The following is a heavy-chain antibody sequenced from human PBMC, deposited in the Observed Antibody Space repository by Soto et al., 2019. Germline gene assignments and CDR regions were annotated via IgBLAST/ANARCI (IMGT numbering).Heavy chain of an antibody. Sequence: PSETLSLTCAVSGGSITSGGYSWSWIRQSPGKGLEWIGYIYHSGSSYYNPSLKSRLTMSVDIYKNQFFLTLNSVTAADTAVYYCARYYGPTPSFDPWGQGILLTRS. CDR2: IYHSGSS. CDR3: ARYYGPTPSFDP. D-gene: IGHD2-15*01. V-gene: IGHV4-30-2*06. CDR1: GGSITSGGYS. J-gene: IGHJ5*02.